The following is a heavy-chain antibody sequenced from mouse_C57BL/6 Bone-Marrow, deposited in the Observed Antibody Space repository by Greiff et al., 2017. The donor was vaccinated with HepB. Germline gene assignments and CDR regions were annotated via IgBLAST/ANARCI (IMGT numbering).Heavy chain of an antibody. CDR2: IHPSDSDT. V-gene: IGHV1-74*01. CDR3: AIGLITTVVDYFDY. Sequence: VKQRPGQGLEWIGRIHPSDSDTNYNQKFKGKATLTVDKSSSTAYMQLSSLTSEDSAVYYCAIGLITTVVDYFDYWGQGTTLTVSS. J-gene: IGHJ2*01. D-gene: IGHD1-1*01.